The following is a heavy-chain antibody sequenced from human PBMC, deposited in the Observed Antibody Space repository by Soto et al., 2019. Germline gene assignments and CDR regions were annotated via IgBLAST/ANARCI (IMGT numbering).Heavy chain of an antibody. CDR1: GGSISSAGYY. CDR3: SRRDSGYIHGPPHYYYGLDV. V-gene: IGHV4-31*03. D-gene: IGHD5-18*01. J-gene: IGHJ6*02. CDR2: IDYSGST. Sequence: QVQLQESGPGLVKPSQTLSLTCSVSGGSISSAGYYWCWVRQHPGKGLEWIGYIDYSGSTNYNPSLKSRLSMSLDTSKNHFSLQLTSVTAADTAVYYCSRRDSGYIHGPPHYYYGLDVWGQGTTVTVSS.